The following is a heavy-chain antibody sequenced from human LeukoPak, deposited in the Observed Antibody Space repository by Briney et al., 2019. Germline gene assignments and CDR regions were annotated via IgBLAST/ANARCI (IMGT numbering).Heavy chain of an antibody. CDR3: AREGCRTSCPTWGYFDH. Sequence: GASVKVSCKASGGTFSSYAISWVRQAPGQGHEWMGGIIPIFGTANYAQKFQGRVTITADESTSTAYMELSSLRSEDTAVYYCAREGCRTSCPTWGYFDHWGQGTLVTVSS. CDR1: GGTFSSYA. D-gene: IGHD2-2*01. CDR2: IIPIFGTA. V-gene: IGHV1-69*13. J-gene: IGHJ4*02.